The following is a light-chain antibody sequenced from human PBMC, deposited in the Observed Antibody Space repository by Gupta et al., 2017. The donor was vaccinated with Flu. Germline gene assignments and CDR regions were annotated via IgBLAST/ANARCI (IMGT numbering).Light chain of an antibody. V-gene: IGLV2-14*01. CDR3: SSDTSTDTLV. Sequence: QSALTQPASVSGSPGQSITISCTGTSSDVGGYNFVAWYQQHPGKVPKLLIYEVSNRASGVSSRFSASKAGNTASLTISALQNEDEADYYCSSDTSTDTLVFGGGTKVTVL. CDR1: SSDVGGYNF. J-gene: IGLJ3*02. CDR2: EVS.